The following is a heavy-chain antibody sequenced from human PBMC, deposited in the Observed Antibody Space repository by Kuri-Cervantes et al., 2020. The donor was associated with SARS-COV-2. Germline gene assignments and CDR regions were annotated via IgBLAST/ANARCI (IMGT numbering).Heavy chain of an antibody. CDR1: GFTFSSFP. J-gene: IGHJ4*02. D-gene: IGHD2-21*02. Sequence: GESLKISCAASGFTFSSFPISWVRQAPGKGLEWVSGISGSGANTYYADSVKGRFTISRDNSKNTLYLQMNSLRAEDTAVYYCAKDGYPYCGGDCYSDYWGQGALVTVSS. CDR3: AKDGYPYCGGDCYSDY. CDR2: ISGSGANT. V-gene: IGHV3-23*01.